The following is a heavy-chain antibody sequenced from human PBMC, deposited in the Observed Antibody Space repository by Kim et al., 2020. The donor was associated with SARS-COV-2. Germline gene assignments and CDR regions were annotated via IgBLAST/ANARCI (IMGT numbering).Heavy chain of an antibody. Sequence: ASVKVSCKVSGYTLNELSMHWVRQAPGKGLEWMGGFDPEDGETIYAQKFQGRVTMTEDTSTDTAYMELSSLRSEDTAVYYCAAGMYFDWLTHYYGMDVWGQGTTVTVSS. J-gene: IGHJ6*02. CDR2: FDPEDGET. D-gene: IGHD3-9*01. CDR3: AAGMYFDWLTHYYGMDV. CDR1: GYTLNELS. V-gene: IGHV1-24*01.